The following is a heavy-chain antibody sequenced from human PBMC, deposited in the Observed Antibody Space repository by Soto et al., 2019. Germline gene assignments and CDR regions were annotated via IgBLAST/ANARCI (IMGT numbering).Heavy chain of an antibody. CDR1: GGSFSGYY. J-gene: IGHJ4*02. Sequence: PSETLSLTCAVYGGSFSGYYWTWIRQPPEKGLEWIGEINHSGSTNQNPSLKSRVSISVDRSKNQFSLRLRSVTAADTAVYYCARGISVMAAFAGDAPDKYFFDSWSLGTLVTVS. CDR2: INHSGST. CDR3: ARGISVMAAFAGDAPDKYFFDS. V-gene: IGHV4-34*01. D-gene: IGHD6-25*01.